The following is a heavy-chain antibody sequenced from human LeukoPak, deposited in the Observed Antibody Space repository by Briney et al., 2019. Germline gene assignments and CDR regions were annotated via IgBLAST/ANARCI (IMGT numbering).Heavy chain of an antibody. CDR2: ITSDGGTS. Sequence: PGGSLRLSCSASGFILSSSAMHWVRQAPGNGLEYVSSITSDGGTSYYADSVRGRFTVSRDNSKDTLYLQMTSLRPEDTAVYYCVKDLAGSGDYWGQGTLATVSS. CDR3: VKDLAGSGDY. D-gene: IGHD3-10*01. J-gene: IGHJ4*02. CDR1: GFILSSSA. V-gene: IGHV3-64D*06.